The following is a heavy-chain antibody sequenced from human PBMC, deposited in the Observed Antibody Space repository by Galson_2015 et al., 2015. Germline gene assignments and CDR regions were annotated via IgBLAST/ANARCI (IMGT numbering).Heavy chain of an antibody. J-gene: IGHJ4*02. CDR2: ISYDGSNK. CDR1: GFTFSSYA. V-gene: IGHV3-30*03. D-gene: IGHD2-8*01. Sequence: SLRLSCAASGFTFSSYAMHWVRQAPGKGLEWVAVISYDGSNKNYGDSVKGRFTIFRDNSKNTLYLQMNSPTTEDTAFYFCAAREWAVDYWGQGALVAVSS. CDR3: AAREWAVDY.